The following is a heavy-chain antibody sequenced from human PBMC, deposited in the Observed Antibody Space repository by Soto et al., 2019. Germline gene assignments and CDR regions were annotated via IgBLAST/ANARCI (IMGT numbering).Heavy chain of an antibody. CDR3: ARLNRDYYYYGMEV. Sequence: PSETLSLTCAVSGDPISSSKWWTWVRQTPGKGLEWIGKIDQNGITNYNPSLESRVTILKDNSKNQLSLKLTSVTAVDSAVYYCARLNRDYYYYGMEVWGQGTTVTVSS. V-gene: IGHV4-4*02. J-gene: IGHJ6*02. CDR1: GDPISSSKW. CDR2: IDQNGIT.